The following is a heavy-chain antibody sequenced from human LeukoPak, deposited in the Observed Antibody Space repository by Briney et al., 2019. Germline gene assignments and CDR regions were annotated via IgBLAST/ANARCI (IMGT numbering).Heavy chain of an antibody. V-gene: IGHV3-15*01. Sequence: PGGSLRLSCAASGFTFSNAWMTWVRQAPGKGLEGVGRIRSKTDGGTTDYAAPVKGRFTISRDDSQNMLYLQMNSLKTEDTAVYYCTTVAVSAFDIWGQGTKVTVSS. CDR3: TTVAVSAFDI. CDR1: GFTFSNAW. CDR2: IRSKTDGGTT. J-gene: IGHJ3*02. D-gene: IGHD2-21*01.